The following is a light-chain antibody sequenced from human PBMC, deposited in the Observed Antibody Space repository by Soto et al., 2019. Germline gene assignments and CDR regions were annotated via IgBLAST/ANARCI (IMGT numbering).Light chain of an antibody. CDR3: CSYTTSSTLV. Sequence: QSVLTQPPSVSGAPGQRVTISCTGSSSSFGAGYDVHWYQQIPGTAPKLLIFANSNRPSGVPDRFSGSKSGNTASLTISGLQAEDEADYFCCSYTTSSTLVCGTGTKVTVL. CDR1: SSSFGAGYD. V-gene: IGLV1-40*01. CDR2: ANS. J-gene: IGLJ1*01.